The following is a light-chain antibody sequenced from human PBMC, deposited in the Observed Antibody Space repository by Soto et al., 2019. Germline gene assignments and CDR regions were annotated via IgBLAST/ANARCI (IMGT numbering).Light chain of an antibody. Sequence: EIVLTQSPATLSLSPGETATLSCRASQSISRYLAWYQQKPGQAPRLLIYDASIRATGIPARFRGGGSETDFTLTISSLAPEDFAIYYCQQRGTWPRVTFGGGTKVEI. V-gene: IGKV3-11*01. J-gene: IGKJ4*01. CDR2: DAS. CDR3: QQRGTWPRVT. CDR1: QSISRY.